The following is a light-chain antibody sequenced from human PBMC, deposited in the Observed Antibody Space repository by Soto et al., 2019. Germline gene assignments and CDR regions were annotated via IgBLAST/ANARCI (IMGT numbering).Light chain of an antibody. CDR3: CSYAGSSTSWV. V-gene: IGLV2-23*02. CDR1: SSDVGSYNL. J-gene: IGLJ3*02. Sequence: QSALTQPASVSGSPGQSITISCTGTSSDVGSYNLVSWYQQHPGKAPKLMIYEVSKRPSGVSNRFSGSKSGNTASLTISGPQAEDEADYYCCSYAGSSTSWVFGGGTQLTVL. CDR2: EVS.